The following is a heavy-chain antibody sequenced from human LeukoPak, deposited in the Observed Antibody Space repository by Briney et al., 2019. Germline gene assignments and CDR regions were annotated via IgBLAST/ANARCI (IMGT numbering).Heavy chain of an antibody. CDR1: GFTFSSYS. CDR3: AQQVGYCSSGSCYFTY. D-gene: IGHD2-15*01. CDR2: ISNTGGST. V-gene: IGHV3-23*01. Sequence: GGSLRLSCAASGFTFSSYSMNWVRQAPGKGLEWVSAISNTGGSTYYADSVKGRFTISRDKSKNTLSLQMNSLRAEDTAVYYCAQQVGYCSSGSCYFTYWGQGTLVTVSS. J-gene: IGHJ1*01.